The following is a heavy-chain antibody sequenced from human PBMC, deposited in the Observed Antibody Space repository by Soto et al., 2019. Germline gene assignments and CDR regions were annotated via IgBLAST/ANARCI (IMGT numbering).Heavy chain of an antibody. V-gene: IGHV3-53*01. J-gene: IGHJ4*02. CDR1: GFTVSSNY. D-gene: IGHD2-15*01. CDR3: ARELPPAL. CDR2: LWSAVLT. Sequence: PGGSLRLSGVASGFTVSSNYMTWVRQAPGKGLEWVSVLWSAVLTFDADSVKGRFTISRDNSKNTLYLQMNSRRAEDSAVYYCARELPPALGGQGTLVTVSS.